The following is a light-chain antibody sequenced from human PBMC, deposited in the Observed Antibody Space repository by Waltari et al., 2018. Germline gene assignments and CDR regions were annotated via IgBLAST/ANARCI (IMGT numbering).Light chain of an antibody. J-gene: IGKJ1*01. CDR1: PSINTN. CDR2: GAS. V-gene: IGKV3-15*01. CDR3: HQYDNRLWT. Sequence: EIVMTQSPATLSVSPGERATLSCRASPSINTNLAWFQQKPGQSPRLLIYGASTRATGLPARFSGGGSGTEFTLTINSLQSEDFAVYYCHQYDNRLWTFGQGTKVEIK.